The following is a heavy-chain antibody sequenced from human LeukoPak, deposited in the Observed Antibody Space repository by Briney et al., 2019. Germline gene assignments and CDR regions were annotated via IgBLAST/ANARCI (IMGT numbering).Heavy chain of an antibody. J-gene: IGHJ4*02. Sequence: ASVKVSCKASGYTFTGYYMHWVRQAPGQGLEWMGWINPNSGGTNYAQKFQGRVTVTRDTFISTAYMELSRLRSDDTAVYYCARAPYYDYVWGSYPTGWGQGTLVTVSS. CDR2: INPNSGGT. CDR3: ARAPYYDYVWGSYPTG. D-gene: IGHD3-16*02. V-gene: IGHV1-2*02. CDR1: GYTFTGYY.